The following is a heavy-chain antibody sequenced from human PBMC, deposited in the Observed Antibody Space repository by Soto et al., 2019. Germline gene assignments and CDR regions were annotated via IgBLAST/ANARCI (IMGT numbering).Heavy chain of an antibody. CDR3: AKPMMTYYDFWRQLSYFDY. CDR2: IYTGGST. V-gene: IGHV3-53*05. D-gene: IGHD3-3*01. Sequence: LRLACGAPRFIVSNNYMTWVRQAPVQGLEWVSVIYTGGSTYYADSVKGRFTISRDNSKNTLYLQMNSLRAEDTAVYYCAKPMMTYYDFWRQLSYFDYWGQGTLVTVSS. CDR1: RFIVSNNY. J-gene: IGHJ4*02.